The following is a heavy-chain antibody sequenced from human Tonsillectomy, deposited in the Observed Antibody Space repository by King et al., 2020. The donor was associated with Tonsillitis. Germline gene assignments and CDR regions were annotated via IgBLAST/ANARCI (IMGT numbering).Heavy chain of an antibody. Sequence: VQLVQSGAEVKKPGTSVKVSCKASQNLFSNYYSHWVRQAPGQGLEWMGMSNPSGAFTSYAQKLQGRVTVTRDTSTGTAYMELSSLSSEDTAIYYCASPRDGYGSATWLEHGSQGTLLTVSS. D-gene: IGHD6-25*01. CDR1: QNLFSNYY. CDR3: ASPRDGYGSATWLEH. V-gene: IGHV1-46*01. J-gene: IGHJ1*01. CDR2: SNPSGAFT.